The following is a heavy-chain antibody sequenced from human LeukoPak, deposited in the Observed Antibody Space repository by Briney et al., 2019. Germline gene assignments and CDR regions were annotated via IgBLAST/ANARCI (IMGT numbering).Heavy chain of an antibody. Sequence: GESLKISCKGSGYSFTSYWIGWVRQMPGKGLEWMGIIYPGDSDTRYSPSFQGQVTIPADKSISTAYLQWSSLKASDTAMYYCARARSSGWQNDAFDIWGQGTMVTVSS. CDR2: IYPGDSDT. CDR1: GYSFTSYW. J-gene: IGHJ3*02. V-gene: IGHV5-51*01. CDR3: ARARSSGWQNDAFDI. D-gene: IGHD6-19*01.